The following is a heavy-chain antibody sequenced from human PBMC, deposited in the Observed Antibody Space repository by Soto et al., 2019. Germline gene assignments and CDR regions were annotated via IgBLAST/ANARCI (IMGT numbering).Heavy chain of an antibody. CDR3: AKTRGGNRPFDY. CDR1: GFNFNTYV. V-gene: IGHV3-23*01. Sequence: PGGSLRLSCAVSGFNFNTYVMTWVRQAPGKGLEWVSGCSESGDITYYADSVKGRFTISRDNSKNTVYLQLNSLRAEDTAVYYCAKTRGGNRPFDYWGQGTLVTVSS. CDR2: CSESGDIT. J-gene: IGHJ4*02. D-gene: IGHD3-16*01.